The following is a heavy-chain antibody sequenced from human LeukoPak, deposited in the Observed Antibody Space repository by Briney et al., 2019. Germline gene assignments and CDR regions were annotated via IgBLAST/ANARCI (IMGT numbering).Heavy chain of an antibody. CDR2: INHSGST. D-gene: IGHD6-19*01. V-gene: IGHV4-34*01. CDR1: GGSFSGYY. J-gene: IGHJ1*01. Sequence: SETLSLTCAVYGGSFSGYYWSWIRQPPGKGLEWIGEINHSGSTNYNPSLKSRVTISVDTSKNQFSLKLSSVTAADTAVYYCACTIAVAGTPEYFQHWGQGTLVTVSS. CDR3: ACTIAVAGTPEYFQH.